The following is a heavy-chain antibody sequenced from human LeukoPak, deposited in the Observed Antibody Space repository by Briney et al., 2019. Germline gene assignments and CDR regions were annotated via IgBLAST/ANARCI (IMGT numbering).Heavy chain of an antibody. V-gene: IGHV1-69*04. CDR3: ARDAYDSSGYFDY. J-gene: IGHJ4*02. CDR1: GGTFSSYA. CDR2: IIPILGIA. D-gene: IGHD3-22*01. Sequence: SVKVSCKASGGTFSSYAISWVRQAPGQGLEWMGRIIPILGIANYAKKFQGRVTITADKSTSTAYMELSSLRSEDTAVYYCARDAYDSSGYFDYWGQGTLVTVSS.